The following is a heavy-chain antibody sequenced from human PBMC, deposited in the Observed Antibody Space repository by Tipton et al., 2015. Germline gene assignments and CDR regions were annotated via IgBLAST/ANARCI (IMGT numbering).Heavy chain of an antibody. J-gene: IGHJ6*02. D-gene: IGHD4-11*01. CDR1: GFTFSSYA. Sequence: SLRLSCAASGFTFSSYAMNWVRQAPGKGLEWVSSISESGGNTGYADSVKGRFTISRDNAKNSLYLQMNSLRAEDTAVYYCARDRHSNGYYYYGMDVWGQGTTVTVSS. CDR3: ARDRHSNGYYYYGMDV. V-gene: IGHV3-23*01. CDR2: ISESGGNT.